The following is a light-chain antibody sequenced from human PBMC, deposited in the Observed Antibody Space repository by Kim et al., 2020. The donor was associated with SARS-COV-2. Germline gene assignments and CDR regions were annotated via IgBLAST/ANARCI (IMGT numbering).Light chain of an antibody. V-gene: IGKV3-20*01. CDR1: QSLSSSF. CDR2: GAS. J-gene: IGKJ1*01. Sequence: EIVLTQSPGTLSLSPGERATLSCRASQSLSSSFLDWYQQKPGQAPRLLIYGASARATGIPDRFSGTGSGTDFTLTISRLEPEDFAVYYCQQYNTPPWTFGQGTKVDIK. CDR3: QQYNTPPWT.